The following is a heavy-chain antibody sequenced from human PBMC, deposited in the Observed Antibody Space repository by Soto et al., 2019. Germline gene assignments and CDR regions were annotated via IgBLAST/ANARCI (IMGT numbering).Heavy chain of an antibody. CDR3: AGGSSSAWIDF. CDR1: GGSFSSYY. J-gene: IGHJ4*02. D-gene: IGHD6-25*01. Sequence: PSETLSLTCAVYGGSFSSYYWGWIRQAPGKGLEWVGSIYNSGGNTYYNPSLKSRVTISVDTSKNQFFLRLNSVTGTDTAVYFCAGGSSSAWIDFWGQGTLVTVSS. CDR2: IYNSGGNT. V-gene: IGHV4-39*01.